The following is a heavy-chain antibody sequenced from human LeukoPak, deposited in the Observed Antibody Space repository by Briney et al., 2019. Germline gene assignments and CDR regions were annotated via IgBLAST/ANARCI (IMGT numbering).Heavy chain of an antibody. CDR2: TSAYNGNT. Sequence: ASVKVSCKASGYTFTSYGFNWVRQAPGQGLEWMGWTSAYNGNTNYAQKLQGRITMTTDTSTSTAYMDLMSLRSDDTAVYYCARDRIGYCSSTSCSSFDYWGQGTLVTVSS. D-gene: IGHD2-2*01. V-gene: IGHV1-18*01. CDR1: GYTFTSYG. CDR3: ARDRIGYCSSTSCSSFDY. J-gene: IGHJ4*02.